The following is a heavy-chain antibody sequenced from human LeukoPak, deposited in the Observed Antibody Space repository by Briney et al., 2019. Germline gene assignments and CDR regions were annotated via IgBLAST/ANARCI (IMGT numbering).Heavy chain of an antibody. CDR2: INPNSGGA. D-gene: IGHD2-2*01. CDR3: TSAYCSSTSCYSAFDI. V-gene: IGHV1-2*04. CDR1: GYTFTGYY. Sequence: ASVKVSCKASGYTFTGYYMHWVRQAPGQGLEWMGWINPNSGGANYAQKFQGWVTMTRDTSISTAYMELSRLRSEDTAVYYCTSAYCSSTSCYSAFDIWGQGTMVTVSS. J-gene: IGHJ3*02.